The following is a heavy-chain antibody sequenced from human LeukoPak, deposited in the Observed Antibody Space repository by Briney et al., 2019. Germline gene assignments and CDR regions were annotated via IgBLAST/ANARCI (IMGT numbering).Heavy chain of an antibody. CDR3: AKDLQQWLFDY. V-gene: IGHV3-30*02. CDR2: IRNDGSYE. CDR1: GFTFSDYG. D-gene: IGHD6-19*01. J-gene: IGHJ4*02. Sequence: GGSLRLSCAASGFTFSDYGMHWVRQAPGKGLEWVAFIRNDGSYEYYPDSVKGRFTISRDNSRNALFLQMNSLRAEDTAVYYCAKDLQQWLFDYWGQGTLVTVSS.